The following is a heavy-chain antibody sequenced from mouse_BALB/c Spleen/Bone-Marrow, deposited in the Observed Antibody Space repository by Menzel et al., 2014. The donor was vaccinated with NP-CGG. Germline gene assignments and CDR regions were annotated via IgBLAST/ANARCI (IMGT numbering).Heavy chain of an antibody. Sequence: VQLQQSGAELVRPGASVKLSCKASGYTFTNCWINWVKQRPGQGLEWIGNIYPSDSYTTYDQNFKDKATLTVDKSSSTAYMQLSSPTSGDSAVYYCTGYGNYFDYWGQGTTLTVSS. CDR3: TGYGNYFDY. J-gene: IGHJ2*01. CDR2: IYPSDSYT. V-gene: IGHV1-69*02. D-gene: IGHD2-1*01. CDR1: GYTFTNCW.